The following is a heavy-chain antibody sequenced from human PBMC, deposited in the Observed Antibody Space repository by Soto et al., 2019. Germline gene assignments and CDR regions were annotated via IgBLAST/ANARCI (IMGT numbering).Heavy chain of an antibody. V-gene: IGHV3-33*01. J-gene: IGHJ6*02. D-gene: IGHD4-17*01. CDR1: GFTFSSYG. CDR3: ARPTVTTRTSFYYYGMDV. CDR2: IWYDGSNK. Sequence: ESVGGVVQPGRSLRLSCAASGFTFSSYGMHWVRQAPGKGLEWVAVIWYDGSNKYYADSVKGRFTISRDNSKNTLYLQMNSLRAEDTAVYYCARPTVTTRTSFYYYGMDVWGQGTTVTVSS.